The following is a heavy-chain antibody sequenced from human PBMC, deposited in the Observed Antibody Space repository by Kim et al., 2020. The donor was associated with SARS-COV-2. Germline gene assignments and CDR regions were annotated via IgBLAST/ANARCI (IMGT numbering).Heavy chain of an antibody. J-gene: IGHJ4*02. CDR3: ANGVRSDGSCY. CDR1: GLSFSSHA. Sequence: GGSLRLSCAASGLSFSSHAMSWFRQAPGKGLEWVSAITSSGDNTYYADSVKGRFTISRDNSKNTLFLQMNSLRAEDTAVYYCANGVRSDGSCYWGQGTLV. V-gene: IGHV3-23*01. D-gene: IGHD2-15*01. CDR2: ITSSGDNT.